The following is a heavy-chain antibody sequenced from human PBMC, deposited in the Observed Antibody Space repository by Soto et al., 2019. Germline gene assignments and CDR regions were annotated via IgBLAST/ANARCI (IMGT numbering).Heavy chain of an antibody. CDR2: ISGSGGST. D-gene: IGHD2-2*01. J-gene: IGHJ4*02. CDR1: GFTFSTYP. V-gene: IGHV3-23*01. Sequence: VQLLESGGGFVEPGWSLRLSCAASGFTFSTYPMTWVRQAPGKGLEWVSSISGSGGSTYYADSVKGRFTISRDNSKNTLYLRMNSLRADDTAVYYCAKEQTHSQADTSSIFDYWGQGTLVTVSS. CDR3: AKEQTHSQADTSSIFDY.